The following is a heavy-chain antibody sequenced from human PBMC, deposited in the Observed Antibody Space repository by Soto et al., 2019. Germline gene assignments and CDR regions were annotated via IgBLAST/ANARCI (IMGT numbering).Heavy chain of an antibody. D-gene: IGHD4-17*01. CDR2: MNPNSGNT. J-gene: IGHJ4*02. CDR1: GYTFTSYD. CDR3: AGTLYGDNVDY. V-gene: IGHV1-8*01. Sequence: QVQLVQSGAEVKKPGASVKVSCKASGYTFTSYDINWVRQATGQGLEWMGWMNPNSGNTGYAQKFKGRVTMTRNTTRRATYMDPSSLRSEGTAVYYSAGTLYGDNVDYWGQGTLVTVSS.